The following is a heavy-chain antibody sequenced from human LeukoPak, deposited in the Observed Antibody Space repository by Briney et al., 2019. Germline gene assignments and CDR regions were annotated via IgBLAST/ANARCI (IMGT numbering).Heavy chain of an antibody. Sequence: SETLSLTCAVYGGSFSGYYWSWIRQPPGKGLEWIGEINHSGSTNYNPSLKSRVTIPVDTSKNQFSLKLSSVTAADTAVYYCARGRPYYYDSSGYPTDYWGQGTLVTVSS. CDR1: GGSFSGYY. D-gene: IGHD3-22*01. CDR2: INHSGST. J-gene: IGHJ4*02. CDR3: ARGRPYYYDSSGYPTDY. V-gene: IGHV4-34*01.